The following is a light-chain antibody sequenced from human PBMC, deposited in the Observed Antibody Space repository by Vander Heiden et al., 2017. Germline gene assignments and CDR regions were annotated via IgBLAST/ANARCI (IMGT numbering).Light chain of an antibody. CDR3: QQDGSSPKT. V-gene: IGKV3-20*01. CDR2: GAS. CDR1: QSVSSGY. J-gene: IGKJ1*01. Sequence: IVLTPSPGALALCPGERATLSGRASQSVSSGYLAWYQQKPGQAPRLLIYGASRRATGIPDRFSGSGSGTDFTLTISRLEPEDFAVYYCQQDGSSPKTFGQGTKVEIK.